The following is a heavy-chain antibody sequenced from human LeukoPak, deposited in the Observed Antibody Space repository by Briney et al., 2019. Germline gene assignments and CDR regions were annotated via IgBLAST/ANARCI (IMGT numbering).Heavy chain of an antibody. D-gene: IGHD6-6*01. V-gene: IGHV3-48*04. Sequence: GGSLRLSCAASGFTFSSYSMNWVRQAPGKGLEWVSYISSSSSTIYYADSVKGRFTISRDNAKNSLYLQMNSLRAEDTAVYYCVRGDSSSGDYWGQGTLVTVSS. CDR2: ISSSSSTI. CDR3: VRGDSSSGDY. J-gene: IGHJ4*02. CDR1: GFTFSSYS.